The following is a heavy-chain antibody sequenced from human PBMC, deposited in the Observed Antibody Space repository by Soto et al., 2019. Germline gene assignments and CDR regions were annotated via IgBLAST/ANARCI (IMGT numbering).Heavy chain of an antibody. V-gene: IGHV3-11*01. J-gene: IGHJ4*02. D-gene: IGHD2-2*01. CDR2: ISSSGSTI. CDR1: GFTFSDYY. CDR3: ARSFYIVVVPAAVEY. Sequence: GGSLRLSCAASGFTFSDYYMSWIRQAPGKGLEWVSYISSSGSTIYYADSVKGRFTISRGNAKNSLYLQMNSLRAEDTAVYYCARSFYIVVVPAAVEYWGQGTLVTVSS.